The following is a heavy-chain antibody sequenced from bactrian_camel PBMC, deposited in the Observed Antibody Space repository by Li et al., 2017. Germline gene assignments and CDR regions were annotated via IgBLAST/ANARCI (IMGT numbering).Heavy chain of an antibody. CDR1: GFTFSTYG. CDR3: AVYDAYAGRCSFREDYYDY. CDR2: IYSGDGSA. D-gene: IGHD2*01. J-gene: IGHJ4*01. V-gene: IGHV3S40*01. Sequence: VQLVESGGGLVQPGGSLTLSCAASGFTFSTYGMNWVRQAPGKEREGVAAIYSGDGSAIYTDSAKGRFTISQDNGSKTVVLQMNSLKPDDTAMYHCAVYDAYAGRCSFREDYYDYWGPGTQVTVS.